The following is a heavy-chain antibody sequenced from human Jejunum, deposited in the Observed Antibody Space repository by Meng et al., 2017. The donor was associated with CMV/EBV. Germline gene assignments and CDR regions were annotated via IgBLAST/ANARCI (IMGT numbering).Heavy chain of an antibody. Sequence: FGKFAMSWVRQTPGKGLEWVSTISGSGAKTYTAEYVRDRFTISRDNSKNILSLQMNSLRADDTALYFCAKDLGDIVLKVAYYFDSWGLGTLVTVSS. CDR2: ISGSGAKT. CDR3: AKDLGDIVLKVAYYFDS. J-gene: IGHJ4*02. D-gene: IGHD2-8*02. V-gene: IGHV3-23*01. CDR1: FGKFA.